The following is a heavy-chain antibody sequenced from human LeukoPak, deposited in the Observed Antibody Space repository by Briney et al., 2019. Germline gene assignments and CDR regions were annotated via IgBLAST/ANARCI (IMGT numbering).Heavy chain of an antibody. CDR2: IKQDGSEK. J-gene: IGHJ5*02. CDR3: ARGAKEKYSSSMFDP. Sequence: HPGGSLRLSCAASGFTFSKAWMTWVRQAPGKGLEWVANIKQDGSEKYYVDSVKGRFTISRDNAKNSLYLQMNSLRAEDTAVYYCARGAKEKYSSSMFDPWGQGTLVTVSS. D-gene: IGHD6-13*01. CDR1: GFTFSKAW. V-gene: IGHV3-7*01.